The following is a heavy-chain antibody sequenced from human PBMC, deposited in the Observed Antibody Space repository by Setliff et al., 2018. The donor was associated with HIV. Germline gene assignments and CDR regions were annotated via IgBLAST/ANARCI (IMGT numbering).Heavy chain of an antibody. CDR1: GFMFGDYA. CDR2: IGSKTYGGTT. CDR3: TRHLGYCSGDTCYSYDYDSRGPWFFDP. J-gene: IGHJ5*02. Sequence: PGGSLRLSCTTSGFMFGDYAVSWVRQAPGKGLEWVGFIGSKTYGGTTEYAASVKGRFTISRDDSKSVAHLQMNSLKTEDTAVYYCTRHLGYCSGDTCYSYDYDSRGPWFFDPWGQGTLVTVPQ. D-gene: IGHD2-15*01. V-gene: IGHV3-49*04.